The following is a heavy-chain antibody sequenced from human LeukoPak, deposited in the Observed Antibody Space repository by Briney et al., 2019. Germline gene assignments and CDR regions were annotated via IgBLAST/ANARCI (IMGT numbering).Heavy chain of an antibody. J-gene: IGHJ4*02. V-gene: IGHV4-31*03. CDR2: IYYSGGT. CDR3: ARDRAERGMATIDY. CDR1: GGSISSGGYY. D-gene: IGHD5-24*01. Sequence: PSQTLSLTCTVSGGSISSGGYYWSWIRQHPGKGLEWIGYIYYSGGTYYNPSLKSRVTISVDTSKNQFSLKLSSVTAADTAVYYCARDRAERGMATIDYWGQGTLVTVSS.